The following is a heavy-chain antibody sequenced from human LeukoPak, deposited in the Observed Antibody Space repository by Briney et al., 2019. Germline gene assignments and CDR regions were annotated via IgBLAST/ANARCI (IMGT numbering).Heavy chain of an antibody. Sequence: PGGSLRLSCSASGLTLSGYWIHWFGQIPGKGQVWVSRIDSDGSGTSYADSVKGRFTISRDDVKNMLYLQMNSLRVEDTGLYYCSTVEHFWGQGTLVTVSS. V-gene: IGHV3-74*01. D-gene: IGHD1/OR15-1a*01. CDR2: IDSDGSGT. J-gene: IGHJ4*02. CDR3: STVEHF. CDR1: GLTLSGYW.